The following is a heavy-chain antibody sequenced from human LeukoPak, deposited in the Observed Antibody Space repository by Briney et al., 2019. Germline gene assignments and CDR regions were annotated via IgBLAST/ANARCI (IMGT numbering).Heavy chain of an antibody. CDR3: ARHLPLGYSGYDLDY. CDR1: GGSFSGYY. V-gene: IGHV4-34*01. Sequence: PSETLSLTCAVYGGSFSGYYWSWIRQPPGKGLEWIGEINHSGSTNYNPSLKSRVTISVDTSKNQFSLKLSSVTAADTAVYYCARHLPLGYSGYDLDYWGQGTLVTVSS. CDR2: INHSGST. J-gene: IGHJ4*02. D-gene: IGHD5-12*01.